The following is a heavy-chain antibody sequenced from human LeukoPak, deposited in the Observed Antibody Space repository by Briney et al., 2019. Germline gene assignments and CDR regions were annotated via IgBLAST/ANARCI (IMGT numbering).Heavy chain of an antibody. CDR1: GFTFSSYG. CDR2: IWYDGSNK. Sequence: SGGSLRLSCAASGFTFSSYGMHWVRQAPGKGLEWVAVIWYDGSNKYYADSVKGRFTISRDNSKNTLYLQMNSLRAEDTAVYYCARVGGSGWYYYYYGMDVWGQGTTVTVSS. CDR3: ARVGGSGWYYYYYGMDV. J-gene: IGHJ6*02. V-gene: IGHV3-33*08. D-gene: IGHD6-19*01.